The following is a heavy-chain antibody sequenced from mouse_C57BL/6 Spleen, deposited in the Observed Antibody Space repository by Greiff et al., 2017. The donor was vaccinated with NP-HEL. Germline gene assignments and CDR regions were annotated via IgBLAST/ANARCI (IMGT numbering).Heavy chain of an antibody. CDR1: GYTFTSYW. D-gene: IGHD4-1*01. V-gene: IGHV1-50*01. J-gene: IGHJ2*01. Sequence: QVQLQQPGAELVKPGASVKLSCKASGYTFTSYWMQWVKQRPGQGLEWIGEIDPSDSYTNYNQKFKGKATLTVDTSSSTAYMQLSSLTSEDSAVYYCARNWGGGYFDYWGQGTTLTVSS. CDR2: IDPSDSYT. CDR3: ARNWGGGYFDY.